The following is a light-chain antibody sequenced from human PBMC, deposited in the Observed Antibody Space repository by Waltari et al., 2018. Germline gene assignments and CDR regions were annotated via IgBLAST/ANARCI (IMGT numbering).Light chain of an antibody. CDR3: QQYNNWPST. Sequence: EIVMTQSPATLSVSPGERATLSCRASQSVSSNLAWYQQKPGQAPRLLMYGASTRATGSPARFSGSGSGTEFTLTISSLQSEDFVVYYCQQYNNWPSTFGGGTKVEIK. CDR2: GAS. V-gene: IGKV3-15*01. CDR1: QSVSSN. J-gene: IGKJ4*01.